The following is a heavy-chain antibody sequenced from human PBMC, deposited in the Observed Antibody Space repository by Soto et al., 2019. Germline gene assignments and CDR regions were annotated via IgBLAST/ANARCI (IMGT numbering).Heavy chain of an antibody. D-gene: IGHD1-26*01. CDR3: ARLDSGSYYVFDY. J-gene: IGHJ4*02. CDR1: GGSISSSSYY. Sequence: QLQLQESGPGLVKPSETLSLTCTVSGGSISSSSYYWGWIRQPPGKGLEWIGSIYYSGSTYYNPSLKSRVTISVDTSKNQFSLKLSSVTAADTAVYYCARLDSGSYYVFDYWGQGTLVTVSS. V-gene: IGHV4-39*01. CDR2: IYYSGST.